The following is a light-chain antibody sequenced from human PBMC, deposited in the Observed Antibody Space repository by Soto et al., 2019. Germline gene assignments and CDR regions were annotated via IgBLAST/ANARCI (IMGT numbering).Light chain of an antibody. Sequence: QSVLTQPASVSGSPGQSITFSCTGTSSDIGGYNYVSWYQQHPGKAPKLMIYEVSKRPSGVSNRFSGSKSGNTASLTISGLQADDEAAYYCSSYTSSSKYVLGNGTKVTVL. CDR1: SSDIGGYNY. V-gene: IGLV2-14*01. CDR2: EVS. J-gene: IGLJ1*01. CDR3: SSYTSSSKYV.